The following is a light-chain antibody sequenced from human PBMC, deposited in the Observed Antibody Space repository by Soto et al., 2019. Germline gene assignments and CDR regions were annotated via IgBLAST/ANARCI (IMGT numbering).Light chain of an antibody. CDR2: DAS. CDR3: QQRSNWPRGYT. J-gene: IGKJ2*01. CDR1: QSVSSY. Sequence: EIVLTQSPATLSLSPGERATLSCRASQSVSSYLSGYQQKPGQAPRLLIYDASNRATGIPARFSGSGSGTDFTLTISSLEPEDFAVYYCQQRSNWPRGYTFGQGNKLEIK. V-gene: IGKV3-11*01.